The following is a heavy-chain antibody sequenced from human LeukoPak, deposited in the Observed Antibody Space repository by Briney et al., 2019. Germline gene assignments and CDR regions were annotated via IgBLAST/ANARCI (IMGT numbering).Heavy chain of an antibody. Sequence: GAPRQISYKGSGSRFTSYWIGWGRRMPGKGLEGRGIIYPGDSDNRYSPSFQGQVTISADKPISTAYLQWSSLKASDTAMYYCAKIAVPAEGGAFDIWGQGTMVTVSS. CDR3: AKIAVPAEGGAFDI. D-gene: IGHD6-19*01. V-gene: IGHV5-51*04. CDR2: IYPGDSDN. J-gene: IGHJ3*02. CDR1: GSRFTSYW.